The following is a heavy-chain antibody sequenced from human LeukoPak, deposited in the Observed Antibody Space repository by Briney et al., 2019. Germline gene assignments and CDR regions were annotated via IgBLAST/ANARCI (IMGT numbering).Heavy chain of an antibody. CDR1: GGTFSSYA. CDR2: IIPIFGTA. CDR3: AREGYCSSTSCYVGAFDI. V-gene: IGHV1-69*13. Sequence: SVKVSCKASGGTFSSYAISWVRQAPGQGLEWMGGIIPIFGTANYAQKFQGRVTITADESTSTAYTELSSLRSEDTAVYYCAREGYCSSTSCYVGAFDIWGQGTMVTVSS. J-gene: IGHJ3*02. D-gene: IGHD2-2*01.